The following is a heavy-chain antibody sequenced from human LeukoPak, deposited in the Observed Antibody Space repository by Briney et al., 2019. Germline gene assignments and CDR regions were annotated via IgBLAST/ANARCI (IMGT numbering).Heavy chain of an antibody. Sequence: GGSLRLSCAASGFTFSSHEMNWVRQAPGKGLEWVSSIISSSSYIYYADSVKGRFTISRDKAKNSLYLQMNSLRAEDTAVYYCARDPEGSTDDGEADAFDIWGQGTMVTVSS. CDR2: IISSSSYI. CDR1: GFTFSSHE. D-gene: IGHD1-14*01. V-gene: IGHV3-21*01. J-gene: IGHJ3*02. CDR3: ARDPEGSTDDGEADAFDI.